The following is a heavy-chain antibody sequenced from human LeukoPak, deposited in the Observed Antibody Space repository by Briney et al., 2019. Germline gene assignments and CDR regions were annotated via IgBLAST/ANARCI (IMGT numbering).Heavy chain of an antibody. Sequence: PSETLSLTCTVSGGSISSGGYYWSWIRQPPGKGLEWIGYIYHSGSTYYNPSLKSRVTISVDRSKNQFSLKLSSVTAADTAVYYCARDPPRIAVVPAANIWGQGTMVTVSS. V-gene: IGHV4-30-2*01. CDR2: IYHSGST. D-gene: IGHD2-2*01. J-gene: IGHJ3*02. CDR1: GGSISSGGYY. CDR3: ARDPPRIAVVPAANI.